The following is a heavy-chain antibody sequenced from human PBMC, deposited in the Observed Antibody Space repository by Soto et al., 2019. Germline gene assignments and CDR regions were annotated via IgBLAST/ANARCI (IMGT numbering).Heavy chain of an antibody. V-gene: IGHV1-18*01. J-gene: IGHJ4*02. D-gene: IGHD2-2*01. CDR3: ARGGRNIVLVPAAMD. CDR2: ISAYNGNT. Sequence: GASVKVSCKASGYTFTSDGISWVQQATGQGLERMGWISAYNGNTNYAQKLQGRVTMTTDTSTSTAYMELRSLRSDDTAVYYCARGGRNIVLVPAAMDWGQGTLVTVSS. CDR1: GYTFTSDG.